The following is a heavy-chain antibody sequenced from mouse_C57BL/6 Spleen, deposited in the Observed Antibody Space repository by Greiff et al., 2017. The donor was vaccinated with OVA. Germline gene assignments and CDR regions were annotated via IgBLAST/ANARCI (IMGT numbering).Heavy chain of an antibody. V-gene: IGHV1-26*01. Sequence: VHLQQSGPELVKPGASVKISCKASGYTFTDYYMNWVKQSHGKSLEWIGDINPNNGGTSYNQKFKGKATLTVDKSSSTAYMELRSLTSEDSAVYYCARSYLNYYAMDYWGQGTSVTVSS. J-gene: IGHJ4*01. CDR1: GYTFTDYY. CDR2: INPNNGGT. D-gene: IGHD5-5*01. CDR3: ARSYLNYYAMDY.